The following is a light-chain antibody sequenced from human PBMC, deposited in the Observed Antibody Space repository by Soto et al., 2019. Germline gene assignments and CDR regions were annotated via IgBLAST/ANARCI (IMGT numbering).Light chain of an antibody. CDR1: QSISSY. V-gene: IGKV3-11*01. CDR2: DAS. J-gene: IGKJ1*01. Sequence: VVTVYPPTLSFSPGRIVTLSCRVSQSISSYLAWYQQRPGQPSRLLIYDASNRATGIPVRFSGSGSGTDFTLTISRLAPEDFPVYYCLQYVSSRTSSQGTNLDVK. CDR3: LQYVSSRT.